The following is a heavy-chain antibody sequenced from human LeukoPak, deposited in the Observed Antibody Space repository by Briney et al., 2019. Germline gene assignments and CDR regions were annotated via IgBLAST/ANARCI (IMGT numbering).Heavy chain of an antibody. CDR1: GFTFSSYA. D-gene: IGHD1-26*01. CDR3: ARVPPDSGSYYSAFDY. V-gene: IGHV4-39*07. J-gene: IGHJ4*02. CDR2: IYYSGST. Sequence: PGGSLRLSCAASGFTFSSYAITWVRQPPGKGLEWIGSIYYSGSTYYNPSLKSRVTISVDTSKNQFSLKLSSVTAADTAVYYCARVPPDSGSYYSAFDYWGQGTLVTVSS.